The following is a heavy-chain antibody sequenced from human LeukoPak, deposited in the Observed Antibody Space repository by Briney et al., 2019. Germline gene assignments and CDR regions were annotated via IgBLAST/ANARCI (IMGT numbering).Heavy chain of an antibody. CDR3: ARDLRYYVAMDV. V-gene: IGHV3-23*01. Sequence: PGGSLRLSCEASGFTFSAYAMTWVRXAPGKXLEWVSSIGSDNKPHYSESVKGRFAISRDNSKSLLFLQLKRLRAEATALYYCARDLRYYVAMDVWGQGTTVTVSS. D-gene: IGHD3-10*02. J-gene: IGHJ6*02. CDR2: IGSDNKP. CDR1: GFTFSAYA.